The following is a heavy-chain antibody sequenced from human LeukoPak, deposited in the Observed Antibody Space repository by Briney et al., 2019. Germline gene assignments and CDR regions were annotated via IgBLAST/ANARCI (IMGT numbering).Heavy chain of an antibody. J-gene: IGHJ4*02. CDR3: ARVDHTSGYFADY. CDR1: GGSISSSSYY. CDR2: IYYSGST. Sequence: SETLSLTCTVSGGSISSSSYYWGWLRQPPGKGLEWIGSIYYSGSTYYNPSLKSRVTISVDTSKNQFSLKLSSVTAADTAVYYCARVDHTSGYFADYWGQGTLVTVSS. D-gene: IGHD3-22*01. V-gene: IGHV4-39*07.